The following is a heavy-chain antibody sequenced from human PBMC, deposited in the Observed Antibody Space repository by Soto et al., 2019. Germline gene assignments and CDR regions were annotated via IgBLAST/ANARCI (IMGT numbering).Heavy chain of an antibody. V-gene: IGHV3-23*01. Sequence: EVQLLESGGGLVQPGGSLRLSCAASGFTFSSYAMSWVRQAPGKGLEWVSAISGSGGSTYYADSVKGRFTISRDNSKNTRYLQMNSLRAEDTAVYYCAKDQLRYYYYGMDVWGQGTTVTVSS. CDR2: ISGSGGST. J-gene: IGHJ6*02. CDR3: AKDQLRYYYYGMDV. CDR1: GFTFSSYA.